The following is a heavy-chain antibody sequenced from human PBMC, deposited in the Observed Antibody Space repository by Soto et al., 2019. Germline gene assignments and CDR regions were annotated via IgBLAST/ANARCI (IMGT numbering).Heavy chain of an antibody. CDR2: INHSGST. J-gene: IGHJ3*02. CDR1: GGSFSGYY. CDR3: ARAEVPGSYASGAFDI. V-gene: IGHV4-34*01. D-gene: IGHD1-26*01. Sequence: SETLSLTCAVYGGSFSGYYWSWIRQPPGKGLEWIGEINHSGSTNYNPSLKSRVTISVDTSKNQFSLKLSSVTAADTAVYYCARAEVPGSYASGAFDIWGQGTMVTVSS.